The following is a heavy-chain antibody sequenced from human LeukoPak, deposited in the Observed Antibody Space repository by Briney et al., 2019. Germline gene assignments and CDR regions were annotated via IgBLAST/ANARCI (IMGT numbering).Heavy chain of an antibody. CDR1: GFTFKNYA. V-gene: IGHV3-21*01. Sequence: GGSLRLSCATSGFTFKNYAMNWVRQAPGKGLEWVSSISRSSNYKYYADSVKGRFTISRDNAKNSLYLQMNSLRAEDTALYYCASSRYDSSGYYGIIGYWGQGTLVTVSS. CDR3: ASSRYDSSGYYGIIGY. CDR2: ISRSSNYK. D-gene: IGHD3-22*01. J-gene: IGHJ4*02.